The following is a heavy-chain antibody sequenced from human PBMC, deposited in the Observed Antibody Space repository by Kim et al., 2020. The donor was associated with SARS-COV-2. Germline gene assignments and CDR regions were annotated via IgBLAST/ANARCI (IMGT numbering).Heavy chain of an antibody. D-gene: IGHD3-22*01. V-gene: IGHV3-21*01. CDR2: ISSSSSYI. CDR1: GFTFSSYS. Sequence: GGSLRLSCAASGFTFSSYSMNWVRQAPGKGLEWVSSISSSSSYIYYADSVKGRFTISRDNAKNSLYLQMNSLRAEDTAVYYCARASDYDSSGYYYDFDYWGQGTLVTVSS. J-gene: IGHJ4*02. CDR3: ARASDYDSSGYYYDFDY.